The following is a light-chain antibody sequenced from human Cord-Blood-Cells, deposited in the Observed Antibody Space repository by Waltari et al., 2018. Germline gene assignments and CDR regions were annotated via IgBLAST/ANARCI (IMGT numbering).Light chain of an antibody. CDR3: QAWDSSTVV. CDR1: KLGEKD. J-gene: IGLJ2*01. Sequence: SYELTQPPSVSVSPGQTPSIPSPGEKLGEKDACWYQQKPGLSRVLVIYKDSKRPSGIPERFSGSNSGNTATLTISGTQAMDEADYYCQAWDSSTVVFGGGTKLTVL. CDR2: KDS. V-gene: IGLV3-1*01.